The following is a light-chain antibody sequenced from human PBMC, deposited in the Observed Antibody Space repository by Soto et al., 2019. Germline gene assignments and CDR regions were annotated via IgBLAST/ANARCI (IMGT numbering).Light chain of an antibody. CDR3: CAHTTSHTYV. CDR1: SSDVGSSNL. J-gene: IGLJ1*01. CDR2: EVN. V-gene: IGLV2-23*02. Sequence: QSALTQPASVSGSPGQSITISCTGTSSDVGSSNLVSWYQQHPGKAPKLMIFEVNTRPSGVSNRFSGSKSGNTAFLTISGLQAEDEADYYCCAHTTSHTYVFGTGTKVTVL.